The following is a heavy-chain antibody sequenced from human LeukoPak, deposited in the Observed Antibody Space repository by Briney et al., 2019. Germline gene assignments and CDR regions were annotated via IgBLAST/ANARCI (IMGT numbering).Heavy chain of an antibody. D-gene: IGHD6-19*01. CDR1: GYTLTELS. CDR2: FDPEDGET. CDR3: ATARYSSGWEYFDY. J-gene: IGHJ4*02. V-gene: IGHV1-24*01. Sequence: ASVKVSCKVSGYTLTELSMHWVRQAPGKGLERMGGFDPEDGETIYAQKFQGRVTMTEDTSTDTAYMELSSLRSEDTAVYYCATARYSSGWEYFDYWGQGTLVTVSS.